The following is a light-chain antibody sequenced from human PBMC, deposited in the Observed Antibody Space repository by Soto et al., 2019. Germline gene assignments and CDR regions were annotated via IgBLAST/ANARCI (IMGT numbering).Light chain of an antibody. CDR3: SSYSISTAYL. CDR2: EVS. J-gene: IGLJ1*01. Sequence: QSALTQPASVSGSPGQSITISCTGTSGDIGSYDYVSWYQQPPGKAPKLILYEVSNRPSGVSYRFSGSKSGNTASLTISGLQAEDEADYFCSSYSISTAYLFGTGTKLTVL. CDR1: SGDIGSYDY. V-gene: IGLV2-14*01.